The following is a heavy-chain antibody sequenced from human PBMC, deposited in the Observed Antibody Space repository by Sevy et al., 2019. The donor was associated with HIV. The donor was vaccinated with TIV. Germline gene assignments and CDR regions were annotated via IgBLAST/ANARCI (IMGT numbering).Heavy chain of an antibody. CDR1: GFTFNTYA. D-gene: IGHD6-19*01. Sequence: GGSLRLSCAASGFTFNTYAIHWVRQAPGKGLEWVALISYDGSYEYYADSVEGRFTISRDNSKNTLYLQMNSLRAEDTAVYYCARSSLVVAGSYGMDVWGQGTTVTDSS. V-gene: IGHV3-30*04. CDR2: ISYDGSYE. CDR3: ARSSLVVAGSYGMDV. J-gene: IGHJ6*02.